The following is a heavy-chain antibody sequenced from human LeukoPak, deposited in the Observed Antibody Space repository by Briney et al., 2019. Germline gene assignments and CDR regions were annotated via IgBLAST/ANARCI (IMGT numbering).Heavy chain of an antibody. V-gene: IGHV3-21*01. J-gene: IGHJ5*02. Sequence: PGGSLRLSCAASGLRLSDHDMNWVRQAPGKGLEWVSSISTGSRYIYYAYSVKGRFTISRDDAKHSLYLQMDYLRAEDTAVYYCARADCSGSTCYLRRSWFDPWGQGTLVTVSS. CDR3: ARADCSGSTCYLRRSWFDP. CDR1: GLRLSDHD. D-gene: IGHD2-2*01. CDR2: ISTGSRYI.